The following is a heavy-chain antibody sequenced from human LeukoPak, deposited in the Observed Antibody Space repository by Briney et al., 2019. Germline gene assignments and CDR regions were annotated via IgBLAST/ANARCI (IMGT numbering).Heavy chain of an antibody. D-gene: IGHD2/OR15-2a*01. Sequence: PGGSLRLSCAASGFTFSSNWMGWVCQAPGKGLEWVANINEAGNEKYYGDSVTGRFTIARDNANKLLDLQMNSLRGDDSAVYYCVRDDGSLIGRDWGQGTMVTVSS. V-gene: IGHV3-7*01. CDR2: INEAGNEK. J-gene: IGHJ3*01. CDR3: VRDDGSLIGRD. CDR1: GFTFSSNW.